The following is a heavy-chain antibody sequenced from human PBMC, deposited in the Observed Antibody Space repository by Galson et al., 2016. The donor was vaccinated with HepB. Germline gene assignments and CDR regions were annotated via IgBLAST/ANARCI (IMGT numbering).Heavy chain of an antibody. CDR2: VWYHGSNQ. D-gene: IGHD6-19*01. CDR3: AGEAGTSGWYERLHFDY. CDR1: GFTFGTYG. V-gene: IGHV3-33*01. J-gene: IGHJ4*02. Sequence: SLRLSCAASGFTFGTYGMHWVRQAPGKGLEWVGFVWYHGSNQDYGESVKGRFTISRDNSKNILYLQMNSLRVDDTAVYYCAGEAGTSGWYERLHFDYWGQGVLVPVSS.